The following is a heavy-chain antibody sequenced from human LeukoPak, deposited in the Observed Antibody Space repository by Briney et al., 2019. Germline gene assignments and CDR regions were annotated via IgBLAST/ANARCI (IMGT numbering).Heavy chain of an antibody. CDR2: MNPNSGNT. D-gene: IGHD4-17*01. CDR1: GYTFTSYD. Sequence: ASVKVSCKASGYTFTSYDINWVRQATGQGLEWMGWMNPNSGNTGYAQKFQGRVTMTRNTSISTAYMELSSLRSEDTAVYYCARGAFVYGDYLMRPSDYWGQGTLVTVSS. V-gene: IGHV1-8*01. J-gene: IGHJ4*02. CDR3: ARGAFVYGDYLMRPSDY.